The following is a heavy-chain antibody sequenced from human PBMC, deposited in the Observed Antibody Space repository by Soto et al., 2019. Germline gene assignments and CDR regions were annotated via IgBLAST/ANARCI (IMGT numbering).Heavy chain of an antibody. Sequence: GASVKVSCKASGYTFSTFGISWVRQAPGQGLEWLGWISTENGDTNYVQNLQDRITMTTDTSTNTAYMELRSLRSDDTAVYFCAREWRHYVLPVYWGQGALVTVSS. CDR2: ISTENGDT. CDR1: GYTFSTFG. V-gene: IGHV1-18*01. J-gene: IGHJ4*02. CDR3: AREWRHYVLPVY. D-gene: IGHD4-17*01.